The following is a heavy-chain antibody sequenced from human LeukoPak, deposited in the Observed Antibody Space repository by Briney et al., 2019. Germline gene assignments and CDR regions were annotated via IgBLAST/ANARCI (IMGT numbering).Heavy chain of an antibody. CDR1: ADSISRAYY. CDR2: IYYRGST. Sequence: SETLSLTCTVSADSISRAYYWGWFRQPPGKGLEGIGSIYYRGSTYYNPSLKSGHPISVDTSKKQSSLNLNSVTAADTAVYYCAKVRQSYYYYMDVWGKGTTVTVSS. V-gene: IGHV4-38-2*02. CDR3: AKVRQSYYYYMDV. J-gene: IGHJ6*03.